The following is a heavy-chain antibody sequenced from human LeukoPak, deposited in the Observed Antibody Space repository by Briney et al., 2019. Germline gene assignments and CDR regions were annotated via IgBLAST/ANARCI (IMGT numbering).Heavy chain of an antibody. D-gene: IGHD1-1*01. Sequence: GGSLRLSCAASGFTFSSYWMSWVRQTPGKGLEWISYISSSGTSVYYADSVKGRFTISRDNAKKSLYLQMNSLRADDTAVYYCARNWNYYYYYMDVWGTGTTVTISS. CDR2: ISSSGTSV. CDR3: ARNWNYYYYYMDV. CDR1: GFTFSSYW. V-gene: IGHV3-48*04. J-gene: IGHJ6*03.